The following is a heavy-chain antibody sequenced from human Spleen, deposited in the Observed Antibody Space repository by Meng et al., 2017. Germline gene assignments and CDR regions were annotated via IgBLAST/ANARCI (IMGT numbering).Heavy chain of an antibody. Sequence: GESLKISCAASGFTLSTYDMHWVRQATGKGLEWVSTIGPAGDTYYPGSVKGRFTISRENAKNSLYLQMYSLRSDDTAVYYCARDGLLWFGELSASTFDYWGQGTLVTVSS. V-gene: IGHV3-13*01. CDR3: ARDGLLWFGELSASTFDY. J-gene: IGHJ4*02. D-gene: IGHD3-10*01. CDR1: GFTLSTYD. CDR2: IGPAGDT.